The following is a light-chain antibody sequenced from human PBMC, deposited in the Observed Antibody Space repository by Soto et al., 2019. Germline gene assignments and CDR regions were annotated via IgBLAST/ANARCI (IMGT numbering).Light chain of an antibody. Sequence: DIQMTQSPSSLSASVGDRVTITCRASQSISSYLNWYQQKPGKAPKLLIYAASSLQSGVPSRFSGSGSCTDFTLTISSLQPEDFATYFCQQSYSTSWMFGQGTK. CDR2: AAS. J-gene: IGKJ1*01. CDR1: QSISSY. V-gene: IGKV1-39*01. CDR3: QQSYSTSWM.